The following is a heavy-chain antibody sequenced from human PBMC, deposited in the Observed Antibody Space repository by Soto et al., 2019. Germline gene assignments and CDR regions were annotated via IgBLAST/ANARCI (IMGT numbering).Heavy chain of an antibody. CDR2: IYNGGST. J-gene: IGHJ4*02. D-gene: IGHD1-26*01. Sequence: PSETLSLTCTVSGDSVSSVGFHWAWLRRPPGKGLEWIGYIYNGGSTYYRPSLESRMHMSLDATRNHYSLNLSSVTAADTAVYYCASGKGVDGSHYLDNWGQGTLVTVSS. CDR1: GDSVSSVGFH. CDR3: ASGKGVDGSHYLDN. V-gene: IGHV4-30-4*01.